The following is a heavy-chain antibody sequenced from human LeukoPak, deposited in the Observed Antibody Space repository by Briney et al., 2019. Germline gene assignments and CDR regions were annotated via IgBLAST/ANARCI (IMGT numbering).Heavy chain of an antibody. V-gene: IGHV1-8*01. CDR1: GYTFTTHD. CDR3: ARVRKPGITGTHPHFDY. Sequence: WASVKVSCKASGYTFTTHDLTWVRQATGQGLEWMGWMSPGSGDTAYAQKFQGRVTMTRDTSMSTAYMELSSLGSDDTAVYYCARVRKPGITGTHPHFDYWGQGTLVTVSS. CDR2: MSPGSGDT. J-gene: IGHJ4*02. D-gene: IGHD1-20*01.